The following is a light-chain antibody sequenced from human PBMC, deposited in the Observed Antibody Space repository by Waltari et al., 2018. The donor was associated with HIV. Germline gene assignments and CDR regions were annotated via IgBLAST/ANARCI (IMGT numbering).Light chain of an antibody. CDR2: ALT. J-gene: IGLJ1*01. CDR3: CSSAGRYTFV. V-gene: IGLV2-11*01. CDR1: SNDVGAYNY. Sequence: QPPLTQSRSVSGSPGQSITISCTGTSNDVGAYNYVSWYQQHPGRAPNLLFFALTRRPSGVPDRFSGSKSGNTASLTISVLQAEDEADYYCCSSAGRYTFVFGTGTKVTVL.